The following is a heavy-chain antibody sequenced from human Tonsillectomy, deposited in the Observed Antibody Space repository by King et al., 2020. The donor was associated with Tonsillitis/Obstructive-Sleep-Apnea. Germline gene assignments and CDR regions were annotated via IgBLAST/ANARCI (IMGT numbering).Heavy chain of an antibody. CDR3: VRGVVVPATIDWFDH. CDR1: GYSFTSYW. V-gene: IGHV5-10-1*03. Sequence: EVQLVESGAEVKKPGESLRISCKGSGYSFTSYWINWVRQMPGKGLEWMGRINPSDSYINYSPSCQGHVTISADKSINTAYLQWSSLKASDTAMYYCVRGVVVPATIDWFDHWGQGTLVTVSS. CDR2: INPSDSYI. J-gene: IGHJ5*02. D-gene: IGHD2-2*01.